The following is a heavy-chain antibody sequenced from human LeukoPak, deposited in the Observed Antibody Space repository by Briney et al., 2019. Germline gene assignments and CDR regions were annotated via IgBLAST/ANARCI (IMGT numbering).Heavy chain of an antibody. J-gene: IGHJ4*02. V-gene: IGHV4-34*01. CDR2: INHSGST. CDR3: ATHSSSCPLGY. D-gene: IGHD6-13*01. CDR1: GGSFSGYY. Sequence: PSETLSLTCAVYGGSFSGYYWSWIRQPPGKGLEWIGEINHSGSTNYNPSLKSRVTISVDKSKNQFSLKLSSVTAADTAVYYCATHSSSCPLGYWGQGTLVTVSS.